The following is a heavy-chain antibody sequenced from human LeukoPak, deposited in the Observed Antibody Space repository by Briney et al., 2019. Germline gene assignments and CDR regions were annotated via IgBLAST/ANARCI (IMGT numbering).Heavy chain of an antibody. CDR1: GFIFRNHG. CDR2: VSPSGDIT. CDR3: AKSPKGQWLEYHSSPG. V-gene: IGHV3-23*01. Sequence: TGGSLRLSCAASGFIFRNHGMNWVRQAPGKGLEWVSGVSPSGDITYYADSVKGRFTISRDNSKNRVYLQMDSLRFEDAAVYYCAKSPKGQWLEYHSSPGWGQETMVTVSS. J-gene: IGHJ3*01. D-gene: IGHD6-19*01.